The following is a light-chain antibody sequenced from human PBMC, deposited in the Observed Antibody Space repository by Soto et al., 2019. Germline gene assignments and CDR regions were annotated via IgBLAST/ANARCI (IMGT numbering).Light chain of an antibody. Sequence: DSQIAQSPPTVSAAAGQIITITCRASESISSWLAWYQQKPGKDPKLLMYKASSLESGVPSRFSGSGSGTEFSLTISSLQPEDFAIYYCQQSYSTPRTFGQGTRWIS. J-gene: IGKJ1*01. CDR2: KAS. V-gene: IGKV1-5*03. CDR3: QQSYSTPRT. CDR1: ESISSW.